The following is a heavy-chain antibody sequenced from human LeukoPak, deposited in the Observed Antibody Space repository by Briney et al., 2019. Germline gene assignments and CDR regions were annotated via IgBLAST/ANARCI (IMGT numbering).Heavy chain of an antibody. CDR3: ARLTVAGTWNWFDP. J-gene: IGHJ5*02. D-gene: IGHD6-19*01. CDR2: INHSGST. V-gene: IGHV4-39*07. Sequence: SETLSLTCTVSGGSISSSSYYWGWIRQPPGKGLEWIGEINHSGSTNYNPSLKSRVTISVDTSKNQFSLKLSSVTAADTAVYYCARLTVAGTWNWFDPWGQGTLVTVSS. CDR1: GGSISSSSYY.